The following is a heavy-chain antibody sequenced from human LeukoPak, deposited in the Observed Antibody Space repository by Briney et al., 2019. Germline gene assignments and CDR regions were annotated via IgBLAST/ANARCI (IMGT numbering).Heavy chain of an antibody. V-gene: IGHV5-51*01. Sequence: GESLKISCKGSGYSFTNYWIGWVRQMPGKGLEWMGIIYPSDSDIRYSPSFQGQVTISADKSISTAYLQWSSLKASDTAMYYCARQSHPPQADYWGQGTLVTVSS. CDR1: GYSFTNYW. CDR2: IYPSDSDI. J-gene: IGHJ4*02. CDR3: ARQSHPPQADY.